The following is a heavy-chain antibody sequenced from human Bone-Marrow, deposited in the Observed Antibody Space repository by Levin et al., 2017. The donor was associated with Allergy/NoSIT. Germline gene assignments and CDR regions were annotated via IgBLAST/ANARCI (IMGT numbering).Heavy chain of an antibody. Sequence: SQTLSLTCVISGVSVSSNGVAWNWIRQSPSRGLEWLGRTYYESKWYHDYAASVKSRLTVDPDTSQNQFSLRLNSVTPEVTAVYYCARGRASAFDIWGQGTVVTVSS. CDR1: GVSVSSNGVA. V-gene: IGHV6-1*01. J-gene: IGHJ3*02. CDR2: TYYESKWYH. CDR3: ARGRASAFDI. D-gene: IGHD3-10*01.